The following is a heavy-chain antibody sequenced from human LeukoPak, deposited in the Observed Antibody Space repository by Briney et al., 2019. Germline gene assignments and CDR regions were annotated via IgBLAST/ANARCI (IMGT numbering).Heavy chain of an antibody. V-gene: IGHV3-23*01. D-gene: IGHD4/OR15-4a*01. J-gene: IGHJ6*04. CDR3: AKPPNYGAYYYGMDV. CDR1: GFTFTNYA. CDR2: ISYNGGST. Sequence: GGSLRLSCAASGFTFTNYAMSWVRQAPGKGLEWVSAISYNGGSTYYSDSVKGRFTISRDNSKNTVYPQMNSLRAEDTAVYYCAKPPNYGAYYYGMDVWGKGTTVTVSS.